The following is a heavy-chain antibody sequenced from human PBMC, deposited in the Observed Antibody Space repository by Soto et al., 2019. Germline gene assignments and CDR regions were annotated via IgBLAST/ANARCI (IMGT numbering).Heavy chain of an antibody. D-gene: IGHD3-3*01. Sequence: GGSLRLSCAASGFTFSNAWMSWVRQAPGKGLEWVGRIKSKTDGGTTDYAAPVKGRFTISRDDSKNTLYLQMNSLKTEDTAVYYCTTAYDFWSGYLDYWGQGTLVTVSS. CDR2: IKSKTDGGTT. V-gene: IGHV3-15*01. J-gene: IGHJ4*02. CDR3: TTAYDFWSGYLDY. CDR1: GFTFSNAW.